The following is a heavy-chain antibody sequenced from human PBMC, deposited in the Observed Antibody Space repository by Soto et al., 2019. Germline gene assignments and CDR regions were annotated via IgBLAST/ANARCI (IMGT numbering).Heavy chain of an antibody. D-gene: IGHD4-17*01. CDR1: GFTFSSYV. Sequence: PGGSLRLSCAASGFTFSSYVMSWVRQAPGKGLEWVSAIRGNGDTTYTYYAGSVKGRFTISRDNSQNTLYLHMNSLRAEDTAVYYCAKGRDYGGNYRDYWDQGTLVTVSS. J-gene: IGHJ4*02. CDR3: AKGRDYGGNYRDY. V-gene: IGHV3-23*01. CDR2: IRGNGDTTYT.